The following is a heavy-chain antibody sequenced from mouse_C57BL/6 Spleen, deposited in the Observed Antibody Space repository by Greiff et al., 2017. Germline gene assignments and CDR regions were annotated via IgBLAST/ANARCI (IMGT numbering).Heavy chain of an antibody. CDR3: ARSRSMVTTGYAMDY. V-gene: IGHV1-82*01. Sequence: VHLVESGPELVKPGASVKISCKASGYAFSSSWMNWVKQRPGKGLEWIGRIYPGDGDTNYNGKFKGKATLTADKSSSTAYMQLSSLTSYDSAVYFCARSRSMVTTGYAMDYWGQGTSVTVSS. J-gene: IGHJ4*01. D-gene: IGHD2-2*01. CDR2: IYPGDGDT. CDR1: GYAFSSSW.